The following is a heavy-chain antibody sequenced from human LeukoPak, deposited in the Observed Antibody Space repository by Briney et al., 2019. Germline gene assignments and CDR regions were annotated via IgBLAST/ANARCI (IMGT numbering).Heavy chain of an antibody. J-gene: IGHJ4*02. Sequence: ASVKVSCKASGYTFTSYDISWVRQAPGQGLEWMGGIIPIFGTANYAQKFQGRVTITTDESTSTAYMELSSLRSEDTAVYYCAMGRLWSGHPLGFDYWGQGTLVTVSS. CDR1: GYTFTSYD. D-gene: IGHD3-3*01. CDR2: IIPIFGTA. CDR3: AMGRLWSGHPLGFDY. V-gene: IGHV1-69*05.